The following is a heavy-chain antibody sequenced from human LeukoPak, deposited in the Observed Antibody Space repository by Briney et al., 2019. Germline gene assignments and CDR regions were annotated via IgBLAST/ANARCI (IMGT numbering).Heavy chain of an antibody. CDR2: IYYSGST. CDR1: GGSISSGDYY. CDR3: AREVGGFLEWLPPGWFDP. V-gene: IGHV4-30-4*08. J-gene: IGHJ5*02. D-gene: IGHD3-3*01. Sequence: PSETLSLTCTVSGGSISSGDYYWSWIRQPPGKGPEWIGYIYYSGSTYYNPSLKSRVTISVDTSKNQFSLKLSSVTAADTAVYYCAREVGGFLEWLPPGWFDPWGQGTLVTVSS.